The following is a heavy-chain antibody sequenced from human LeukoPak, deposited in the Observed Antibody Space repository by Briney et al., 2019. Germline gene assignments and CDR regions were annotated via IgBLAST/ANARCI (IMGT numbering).Heavy chain of an antibody. D-gene: IGHD6-13*01. CDR3: ARARRQYSSSWYSLWFDP. J-gene: IGHJ5*02. V-gene: IGHV4-39*07. CDR1: GGSISSSSYY. CDR2: IYYRGST. Sequence: PSETLSLTCTVSGGSISSSSYYWGWIRQPPGKGLEWIGSIYYRGSTYYNPSLKSRVTISLDTSKDQFSLKLSSVTAADTAVYYCARARRQYSSSWYSLWFDPWGQGTLVAVSS.